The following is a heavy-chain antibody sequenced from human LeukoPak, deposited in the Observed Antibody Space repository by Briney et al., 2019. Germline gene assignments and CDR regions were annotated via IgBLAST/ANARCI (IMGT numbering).Heavy chain of an antibody. D-gene: IGHD3-22*01. Sequence: GASVKVSCKASGYTFTTYGVSWVRQAPGQGLEWMGCINTHNGDTNYAQKVQDRVTMTTDTSTNTAYMELRSLRSDDPAVYYCARGGFYYDSSGYVESFDYWGQGTLVTVSS. CDR1: GYTFTTYG. CDR3: ARGGFYYDSSGYVESFDY. J-gene: IGHJ4*02. CDR2: INTHNGDT. V-gene: IGHV1-18*01.